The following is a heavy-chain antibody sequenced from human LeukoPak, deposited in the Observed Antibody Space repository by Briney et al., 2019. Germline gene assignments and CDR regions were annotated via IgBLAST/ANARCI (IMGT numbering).Heavy chain of an antibody. CDR1: GDSISSGTYY. V-gene: IGHV4-61*02. Sequence: PSETLSLTCTVSGDSISSGTYYWSWIRQPAGKGLEWIGRIYTSGNTNYNPSLKSRISISVDTSKNQFSLKLSSVTAADTAVYYCARRDSSGYYVGWFDPWGQGTLVTVSS. CDR2: IYTSGNT. D-gene: IGHD3-22*01. CDR3: ARRDSSGYYVGWFDP. J-gene: IGHJ5*02.